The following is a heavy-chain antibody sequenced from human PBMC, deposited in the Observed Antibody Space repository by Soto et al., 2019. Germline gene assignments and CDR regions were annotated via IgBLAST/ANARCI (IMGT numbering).Heavy chain of an antibody. J-gene: IGHJ5*02. CDR3: ARSGYCSGGTCYWVGWFDP. V-gene: IGHV3-30-3*01. CDR2: ISYDGIIT. CDR1: GFSFSNYA. Sequence: QVQLVESGGGVVQPGRSLRLSCAASGFSFSNYAMHWVRQAPGKGLEWVAVISYDGIITYYADSVKGRFTISRDNSKNPMYLQINSLRAEDTAVYYCARSGYCSGGTCYWVGWFDPWGQGTLVTVSS. D-gene: IGHD2-15*01.